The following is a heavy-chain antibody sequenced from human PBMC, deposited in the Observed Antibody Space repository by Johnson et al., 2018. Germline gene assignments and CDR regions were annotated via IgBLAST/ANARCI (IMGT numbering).Heavy chain of an antibody. Sequence: VQLVESGGGLVQPGGSLRLSCAASGFTFSNSAMHWVRQAPGKGLEYVSTVSSNGGSTYYADSVMGRFNISRDKSKNALYLQMGSLRAEDMAVYYCARGEYSYGYDYWGQGTLVTVSS. CDR1: GFTFSNSA. V-gene: IGHV3-64*07. J-gene: IGHJ4*02. CDR3: ARGEYSYGYDY. CDR2: VSSNGGST. D-gene: IGHD5-18*01.